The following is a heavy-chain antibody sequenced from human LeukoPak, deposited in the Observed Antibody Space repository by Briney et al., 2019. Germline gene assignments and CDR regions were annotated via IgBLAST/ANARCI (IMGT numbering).Heavy chain of an antibody. J-gene: IGHJ6*02. CDR3: ARGSTTGPDYYYGMDV. Sequence: SETLSLTCAVSGGSISSGSYSWSWIRQPPGKGLEWIGYIYHSGSTYYNPSLKSRVTISVDRSKNQFSLKLSSVTAADTAVYYCARGSTTGPDYYYGMDVWGQGTTVTVSS. D-gene: IGHD1-1*01. V-gene: IGHV4-30-2*01. CDR1: GGSISSGSYS. CDR2: IYHSGST.